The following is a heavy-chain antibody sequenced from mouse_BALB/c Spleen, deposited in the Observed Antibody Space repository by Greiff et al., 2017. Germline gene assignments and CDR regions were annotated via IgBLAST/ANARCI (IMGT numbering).Heavy chain of an antibody. Sequence: VQLQHSGAELVRPGSSVKISCKASGYSFCSYWMNWVKQRPGQGLEWIGLIYPGDGDTNYNGKFKGKATLTADKSSSTAYMQLSSLTSEDSAVYFCARPTMSTTSWFAYWGQGTLVTVSA. CDR1: GYSFCSYW. CDR3: ARPTMSTTSWFAY. V-gene: IGHV1-80*01. D-gene: IGHD2-4*01. CDR2: IYPGDGDT. J-gene: IGHJ3*01.